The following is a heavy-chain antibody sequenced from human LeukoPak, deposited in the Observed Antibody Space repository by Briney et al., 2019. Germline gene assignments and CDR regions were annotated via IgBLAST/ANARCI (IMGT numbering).Heavy chain of an antibody. D-gene: IGHD5-24*01. V-gene: IGHV4-39*01. J-gene: IGHJ4*02. CDR2: IYYSGST. CDR3: ATWGGRDGYNLRAYYFDY. Sequence: PSETLSLTCTVSGGSITNNNYYWDWIRQPPGKGMEWIGSIYYSGSTYYNPSLKRRVTISVDTSKNQFSLKLSSVTAADTAVYYCATWGGRDGYNLRAYYFDYWGQGTLVTVSS. CDR1: GGSITNNNYY.